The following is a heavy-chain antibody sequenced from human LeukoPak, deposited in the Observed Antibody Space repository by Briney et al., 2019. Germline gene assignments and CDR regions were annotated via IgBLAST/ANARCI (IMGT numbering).Heavy chain of an antibody. Sequence: GGSLRLSCAASGFTFSTYAMSWVRQAPGKGLGWVSATSGSGGSAYYADSVKGRFTISRDNSKNTLYLEMISLRVDDTAMYYCAKDRPHPSVEPTNFDYWGPGTLVTVSS. D-gene: IGHD5/OR15-5a*01. CDR3: AKDRPHPSVEPTNFDY. CDR1: GFTFSTYA. CDR2: TSGSGGSA. J-gene: IGHJ4*02. V-gene: IGHV3-23*01.